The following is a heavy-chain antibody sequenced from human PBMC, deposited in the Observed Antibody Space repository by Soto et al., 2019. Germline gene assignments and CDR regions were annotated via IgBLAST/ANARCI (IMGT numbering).Heavy chain of an antibody. V-gene: IGHV1-69*12. CDR2: IIPIFGTA. D-gene: IGHD4-17*01. CDR1: GGTFSSYA. CDR3: ARGARTTVTTGFDP. J-gene: IGHJ5*02. Sequence: QVQLVQSGAEVKKPGSSVKVSCKASGGTFSSYAISWVRQAPGQGLEWMGGIIPIFGTANYAQKFQGRVTXXAXESXSTAYMELSSLRSEDTAVYYCARGARTTVTTGFDPWGQGTLVTVSS.